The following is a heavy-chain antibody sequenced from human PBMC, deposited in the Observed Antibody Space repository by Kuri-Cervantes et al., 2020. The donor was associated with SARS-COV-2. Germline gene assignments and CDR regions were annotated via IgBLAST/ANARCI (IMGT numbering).Heavy chain of an antibody. Sequence: GGSLRLSCEVSGFLFSASATHWVRQASGKGLEWVGRVRGKANYYATAYAASVKGRFTISRDDLKNMAYLQMNSLRTEDTAVYYCTTLIDYWGQGALVTVSS. CDR1: GFLFSASA. CDR3: TTLIDY. J-gene: IGHJ4*02. CDR2: VRGKANYYAT. V-gene: IGHV3-73*01.